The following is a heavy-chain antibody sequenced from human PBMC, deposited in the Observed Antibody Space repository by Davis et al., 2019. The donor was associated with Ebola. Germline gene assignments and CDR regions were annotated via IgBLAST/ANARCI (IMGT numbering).Heavy chain of an antibody. V-gene: IGHV3-11*01. J-gene: IGHJ4*02. D-gene: IGHD2-8*01. CDR1: GFIFSDYY. CDR3: ARDLPDVSMVYATYYFDY. CDR2: ISSSGSTI. Sequence: GESLKISCAASGFIFSDYYMSWIRQAPGKGLEWVSYISSSGSTIYYADSVKGRFTISRDNAKNSLYLQMNSLRAEDTAVYYCARDLPDVSMVYATYYFDYWGQGTLVTVSS.